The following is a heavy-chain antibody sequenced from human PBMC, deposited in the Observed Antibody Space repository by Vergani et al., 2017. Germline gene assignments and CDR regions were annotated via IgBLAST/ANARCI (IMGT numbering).Heavy chain of an antibody. J-gene: IGHJ4*02. CDR2: ISGSGGST. CDR1: GFTFSSYA. D-gene: IGHD3-9*01. CDR3: AKGTVLRYFNDY. Sequence: EVQLLESGGGLVQPGGSLRLSCAASGFTFSSYAMSWVRQAPGKGLEWVSAISGSGGSTYYADSVKGRFTISRDNAKNTLYLQMNSLRAEDTAVYYCAKGTVLRYFNDYWGQGTLVTVSS. V-gene: IGHV3-23*01.